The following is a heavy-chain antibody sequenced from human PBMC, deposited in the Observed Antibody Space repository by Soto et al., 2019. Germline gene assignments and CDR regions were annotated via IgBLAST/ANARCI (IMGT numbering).Heavy chain of an antibody. J-gene: IGHJ4*02. CDR1: GGSISSGGYY. Sequence: QVQLQESGPGLVKPSQTLSLTCTVSGGSISSGGYYWSWIRQHPGKGLEWIGYIYYSGSTYYNPSPQIRLTISVDTSKNQFSLKLSSVTAADTAVYYCARGFLNTVTTGFDYWGQGTLVTVCS. V-gene: IGHV4-31*03. D-gene: IGHD4-17*01. CDR2: IYYSGST. CDR3: ARGFLNTVTTGFDY.